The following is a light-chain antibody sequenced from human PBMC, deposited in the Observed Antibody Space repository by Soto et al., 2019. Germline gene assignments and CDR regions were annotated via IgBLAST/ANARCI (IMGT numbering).Light chain of an antibody. Sequence: QSVLTQTPSVSGAPGQRVTISCTGSSSNIGAGYDVHWYQHLPGTAPKLLVYGNSNRPSGVPDRFSGSKSGTSASLAITGLQAEDGADYYCQSYDTSLSGYVFGTGTKVTVL. V-gene: IGLV1-40*01. CDR2: GNS. CDR1: SSNIGAGYD. CDR3: QSYDTSLSGYV. J-gene: IGLJ1*01.